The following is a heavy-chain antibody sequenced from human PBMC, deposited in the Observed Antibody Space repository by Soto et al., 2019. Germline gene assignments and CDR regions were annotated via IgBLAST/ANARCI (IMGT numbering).Heavy chain of an antibody. J-gene: IGHJ4*02. Sequence: QVQLVESGGGVVQPGRSLRLSCAASGFTFSRYSIQWVRQAPGKGLECVAVISYDGSSKYYADSVKGRFTISRDNSKNTVYLQMHSLGAEDTALYYCARDQGYLDYWGQGTLVTVSS. V-gene: IGHV3-30-3*01. CDR1: GFTFSRYS. CDR3: ARDQGYLDY. CDR2: ISYDGSSK.